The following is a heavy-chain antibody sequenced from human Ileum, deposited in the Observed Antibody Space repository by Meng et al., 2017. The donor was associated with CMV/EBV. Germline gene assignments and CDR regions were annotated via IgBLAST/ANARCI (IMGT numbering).Heavy chain of an antibody. J-gene: IGHJ4*02. CDR3: ARRWSGNDY. D-gene: IGHD5-24*01. CDR1: GDSITDYY. V-gene: IGHV4-59*01. CDR2: ISYTGST. Sequence: LSLTCSVSGDSITDYYWAGIRQAPGNGLEYIAEISYTGSTTYSPSLKSRLTISMDTSKNQFSLKLSSVTAADTAMYFCARRWSGNDYWGQGTLVTVSS.